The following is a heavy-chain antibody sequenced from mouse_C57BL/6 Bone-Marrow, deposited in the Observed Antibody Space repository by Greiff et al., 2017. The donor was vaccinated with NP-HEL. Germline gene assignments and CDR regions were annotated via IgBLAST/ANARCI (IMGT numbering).Heavy chain of an antibody. CDR3: AKGGYGPSSYWYFDV. Sequence: VKLQESGPGLVQPSQSLSITCTVSGFSLTSYGVHWVRQSPGKGLEWLGVIWRGGSTDYNAAFMSRLSITKDNSKSQVFFKMNSLQADDTAIYYCAKGGYGPSSYWYFDVWGTGTTVTVSS. CDR2: IWRGGST. CDR1: GFSLTSYG. D-gene: IGHD2-10*02. J-gene: IGHJ1*03. V-gene: IGHV2-5*01.